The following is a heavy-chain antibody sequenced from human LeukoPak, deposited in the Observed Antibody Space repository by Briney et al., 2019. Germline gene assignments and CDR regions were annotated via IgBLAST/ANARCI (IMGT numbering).Heavy chain of an antibody. Sequence: PSETLSLTCTVSGYSISSGYYWGWIRQPPGKGLEWIGSIYYSGSTYDNLSLKSRVTISVDTSKNQFSLKLSSVTAADTAVYYCASRQAAAGRKPPFDYWGQGTLVTVSS. D-gene: IGHD6-13*01. CDR3: ASRQAAAGRKPPFDY. J-gene: IGHJ4*02. CDR1: GYSISSGYY. V-gene: IGHV4-38-2*02. CDR2: IYYSGST.